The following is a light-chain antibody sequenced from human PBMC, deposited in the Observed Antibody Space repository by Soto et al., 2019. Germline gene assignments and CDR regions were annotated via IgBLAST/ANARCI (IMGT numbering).Light chain of an antibody. CDR2: KAS. V-gene: IGKV1-5*03. Sequence: DIQMTQSPSTLSASVGDRVTITCRASQSISSWLAWYQQKPGKAPKLLIYKASSLESGVPSRFSCSGSGTEFTLTTSSLQPADFAAYYCQQYNSYSPYTFGQGTKLEIK. CDR1: QSISSW. J-gene: IGKJ2*01. CDR3: QQYNSYSPYT.